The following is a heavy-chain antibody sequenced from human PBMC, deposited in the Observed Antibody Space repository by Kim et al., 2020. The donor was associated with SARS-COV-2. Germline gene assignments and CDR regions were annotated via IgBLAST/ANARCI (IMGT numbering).Heavy chain of an antibody. CDR3: ARPIQSWLQYASYYYCMD. D-gene: IGHD5-12*01. Sequence: SETLSLTCAVYGGSFSGYYWSWIRQPPGKGLEWIGEINHSGSTNYNPSLKSRVTISVDTSKNQFSLKLSSATAADTAVYYCARPIQSWLQYASYYYCMD. CDR1: GGSFSGYY. J-gene: IGHJ6*01. CDR2: INHSGST. V-gene: IGHV4-34*01.